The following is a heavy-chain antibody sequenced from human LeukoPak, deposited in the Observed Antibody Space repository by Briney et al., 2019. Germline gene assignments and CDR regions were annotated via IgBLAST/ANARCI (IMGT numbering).Heavy chain of an antibody. J-gene: IGHJ4*02. CDR2: IKQDGSEK. Sequence: PGGSLRLSCAASGFTFSTYWMSWVRQAPGKGLEWVANIKQDGSEKYSLDSVKGRFTTSRDNAKNSLYLQMNSLRAEDTAVYYCARCAGPVETDWGQGTLVTVSS. V-gene: IGHV3-7*05. D-gene: IGHD2-21*02. CDR3: ARCAGPVETD. CDR1: GFTFSTYW.